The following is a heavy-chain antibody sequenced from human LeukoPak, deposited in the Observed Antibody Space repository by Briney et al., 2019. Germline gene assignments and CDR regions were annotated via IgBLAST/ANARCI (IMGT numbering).Heavy chain of an antibody. CDR1: RGSISSKTYY. J-gene: IGHJ5*02. D-gene: IGHD2-15*01. CDR3: AREKQGYCSGGSCYSGWFDP. Sequence: PSETLSLTCTVSRGSISSKTYYWGWIRQSPGKRLEWIGEINHSGSTNYNPSLKSRVTISVDTSKNQFSLKLSSVTAADTAVYYCAREKQGYCSGGSCYSGWFDPWGQGTLVTVSS. CDR2: INHSGST. V-gene: IGHV4-39*07.